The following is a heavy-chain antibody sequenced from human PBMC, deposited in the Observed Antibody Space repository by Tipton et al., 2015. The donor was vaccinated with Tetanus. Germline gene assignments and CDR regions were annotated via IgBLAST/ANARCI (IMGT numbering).Heavy chain of an antibody. CDR1: GGSISSYY. CDR2: IYYSGST. CDR3: ARAFGGTKGFDY. J-gene: IGHJ4*02. Sequence: LRFSCTVSGGSISSYYWSWIRQPPGKGLEWIGYIYYSGSTNYNPSLKSRVTISVDTSKNQFSLKLSSVTAADTAVYYCARAFGGTKGFDYWGQGTLVTVSS. V-gene: IGHV4-59*01. D-gene: IGHD4-23*01.